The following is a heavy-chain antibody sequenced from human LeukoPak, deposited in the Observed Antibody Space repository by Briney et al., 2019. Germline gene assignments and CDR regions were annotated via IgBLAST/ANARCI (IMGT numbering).Heavy chain of an antibody. D-gene: IGHD2/OR15-2a*01. V-gene: IGHV4-59*08. CDR2: IYYSGTT. CDR1: GGSLRSYY. J-gene: IGHJ4*02. Sequence: SETLSLTCTVSGGSLRSYYWSWIRQPPGKGLEWIGHIYYSGTTNYNPSLKSRVTISLDTSKNQFSLKLSSVTAADTAVYYCARQEGLSAYWGQGTLVTVSS. CDR3: ARQEGLSAY.